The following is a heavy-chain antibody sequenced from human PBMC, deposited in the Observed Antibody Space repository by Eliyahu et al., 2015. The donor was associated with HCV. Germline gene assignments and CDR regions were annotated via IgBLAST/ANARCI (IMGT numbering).Heavy chain of an antibody. CDR1: GGXVRSGYYY. D-gene: IGHD3-16*02. CDR3: AAEDYVWGSYRD. V-gene: IGHV4-61*01. CDR2: ISNSGST. Sequence: QVQLQESGPGLVRPSETLSLTCTVSGGXVRSGYYYWSWIRQPPGRGLEWLGYISNSGSTNYNPSLRSRVTISVDTSKNLFSLRLTSVTAADTALYYCAAEDYVWGSYRDWGQGTLVTVSS. J-gene: IGHJ4*02.